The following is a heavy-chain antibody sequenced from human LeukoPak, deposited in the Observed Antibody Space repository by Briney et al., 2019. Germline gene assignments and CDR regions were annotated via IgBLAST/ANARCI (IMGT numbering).Heavy chain of an antibody. CDR1: GFTFNSYA. Sequence: GGSLRLSCESSGFTFNSYAMTWVRQAPGKGLEWVSSITGGGDTTYYADSVRGRFTISRDNSKNTLSLQINSLRAEDTAVYYCAKERSEVVVAATNYWGQGTLVTVS. CDR3: AKERSEVVVAATNY. D-gene: IGHD2-15*01. V-gene: IGHV3-23*01. CDR2: ITGGGDTT. J-gene: IGHJ4*02.